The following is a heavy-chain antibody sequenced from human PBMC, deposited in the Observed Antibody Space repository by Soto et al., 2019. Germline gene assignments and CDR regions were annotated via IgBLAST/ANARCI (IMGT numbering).Heavy chain of an antibody. J-gene: IGHJ6*02. D-gene: IGHD2-2*01. CDR3: ARDRVVVVPAAMSRQQNYYYYGMDV. Sequence: GSLRLSCAASGFTFSDYYMSWIRQAPGKGLEWVSYISSSGSTIYYADSVKGRFTISRDNAKNSLYLQMNSLRAEDTAVYYCARDRVVVVPAAMSRQQNYYYYGMDVWGQGTTLTVSS. CDR2: ISSSGSTI. V-gene: IGHV3-11*01. CDR1: GFTFSDYY.